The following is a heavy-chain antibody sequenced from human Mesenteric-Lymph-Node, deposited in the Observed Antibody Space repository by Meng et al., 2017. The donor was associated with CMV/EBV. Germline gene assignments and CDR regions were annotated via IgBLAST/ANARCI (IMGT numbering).Heavy chain of an antibody. CDR2: IRYDGSNK. CDR1: GFTFSSYE. V-gene: IGHV3-30*02. J-gene: IGHJ4*02. Sequence: GESLKISCAASGFTFSSYEMNWVRQAPGKGLEWVAFIRYDGSNKYYADSVKGRFTISRDNSKNTLYLQMNSLRAEDTAVYYCAKVAYVVVPADWGQGTLVTVSS. D-gene: IGHD2-2*01. CDR3: AKVAYVVVPAD.